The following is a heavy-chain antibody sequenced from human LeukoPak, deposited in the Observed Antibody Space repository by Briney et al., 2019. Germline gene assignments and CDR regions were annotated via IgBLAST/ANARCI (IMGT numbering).Heavy chain of an antibody. J-gene: IGHJ4*02. CDR1: GFTFSSYV. CDR3: TKGSGGSCYSPFDY. V-gene: IGHV3-23*01. Sequence: GGSLRLSCAASGFTFSSYVMSWVRQAPGTGLEWVSAISGSGSSTYYADSVKGRFTISRDNSKNTLYLQMNSLRAEDTAVYYCTKGSGGSCYSPFDYWGQGTLVTVSS. D-gene: IGHD2-15*01. CDR2: ISGSGSST.